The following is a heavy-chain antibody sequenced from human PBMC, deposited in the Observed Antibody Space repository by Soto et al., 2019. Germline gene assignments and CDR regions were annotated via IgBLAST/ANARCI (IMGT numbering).Heavy chain of an antibody. Sequence: LRLSCAASGFSFGNYWMHWGRQAPGTGLGWVSRISDYGRINYADSVKDRFIISRDDARSELYLQLNDLRVEDTAIYYSARGAPEPSDHRGQAPLVTVST. CDR2: ISDYGRI. V-gene: IGHV3-74*01. D-gene: IGHD1-1*01. CDR1: GFSFGNYW. CDR3: ARGAPEPSDH. J-gene: IGHJ4*02.